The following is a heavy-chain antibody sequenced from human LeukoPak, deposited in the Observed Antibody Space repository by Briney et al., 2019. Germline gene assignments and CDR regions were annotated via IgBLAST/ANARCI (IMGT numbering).Heavy chain of an antibody. D-gene: IGHD6-13*01. CDR3: ARGSYSSSLGY. J-gene: IGHJ4*02. Sequence: GGSLRLSCAASGFTFSSYAVHWVRQAPGKGLEWVAVISYDGSNKYYADSVKGRFTISRDNSKNTLYLQMNSLRAEDTAVYYCARGSYSSSLGYWGQGTLVTVSS. CDR1: GFTFSSYA. CDR2: ISYDGSNK. V-gene: IGHV3-30-3*01.